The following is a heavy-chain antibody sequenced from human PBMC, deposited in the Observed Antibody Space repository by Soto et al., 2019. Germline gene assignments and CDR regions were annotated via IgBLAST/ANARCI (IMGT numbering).Heavy chain of an antibody. CDR2: VSTSSSTI. CDR1: GFAFSSYS. Sequence: GGSLRLSCAASGFAFSSYSMNWVRQAPEKGLEWVSYVSTSSSTIYYADSVKGRFTISRDNAKNSLYLQMNSLRAEDTAVYYCARGRLGYCNGGSCYNWFDPWGQGTLVTVSS. D-gene: IGHD2-15*01. J-gene: IGHJ5*02. CDR3: ARGRLGYCNGGSCYNWFDP. V-gene: IGHV3-48*01.